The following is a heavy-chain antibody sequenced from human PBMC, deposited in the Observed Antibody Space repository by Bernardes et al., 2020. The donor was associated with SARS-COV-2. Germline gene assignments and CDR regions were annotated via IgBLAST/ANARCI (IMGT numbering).Heavy chain of an antibody. CDR1: GFTFRTFW. CDR3: ARGREGGNWFDP. J-gene: IGHJ5*02. Sequence: GGSLRLSCAASGFTFRTFWMHWVRQGPGEGPLWVSHINSDGSGTSYTDSVKGRFTISRDNAKKMVYLQMNSLRVEDTAVYYCARGREGGNWFDPWGQGTLVTVSP. V-gene: IGHV3-74*01. CDR2: INSDGSGT. D-gene: IGHD3-16*01.